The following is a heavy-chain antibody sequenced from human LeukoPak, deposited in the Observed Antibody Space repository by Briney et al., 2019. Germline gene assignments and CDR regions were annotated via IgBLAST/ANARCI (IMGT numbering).Heavy chain of an antibody. V-gene: IGHV3-11*05. CDR1: GFTFSNYA. CDR2: ISSSSSYT. Sequence: GGSLRLSCAASGFTFSNYAMHWVRQAPGKGLEWVSYISSSSSYTNYADSVKGRFTISRDNAKNSLYLQMNSLRAEDTAVYYCARDGGYGMDVWGQGTTVTVSS. D-gene: IGHD3-3*01. J-gene: IGHJ6*02. CDR3: ARDGGYGMDV.